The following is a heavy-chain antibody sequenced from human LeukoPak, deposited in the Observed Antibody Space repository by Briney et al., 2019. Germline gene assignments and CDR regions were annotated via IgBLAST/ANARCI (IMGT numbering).Heavy chain of an antibody. V-gene: IGHV4-61*01. CDR3: ARGVSYYDSSGYYNEYFQH. J-gene: IGHJ1*01. D-gene: IGHD3-22*01. Sequence: PSETLSLTCTVSGASVSSGSYYWTWIRPPPGKGLEWIGYIFYSGSTNYNPSLESRVTISFDTSKNQFSLKLTSVTAADTAVYYCARGVSYYDSSGYYNEYFQHWGQGTLVTVSS. CDR1: GASVSSGSYY. CDR2: IFYSGST.